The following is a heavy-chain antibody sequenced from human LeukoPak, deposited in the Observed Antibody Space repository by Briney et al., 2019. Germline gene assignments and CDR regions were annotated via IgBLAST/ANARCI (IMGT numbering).Heavy chain of an antibody. CDR2: VNQGGTEK. CDR1: GFTFSSQW. Sequence: GGSLRLYCAVSGFTFSSQWMGWVRQAPGKGLEWVANVNQGGTEKFYVDSVKGRFTISRDNAKNSLYLQMSTLRVEDTAVYYCAREHYFYHMDGWGEGTTVTVSS. V-gene: IGHV3-7*01. J-gene: IGHJ6*03. CDR3: AREHYFYHMDG.